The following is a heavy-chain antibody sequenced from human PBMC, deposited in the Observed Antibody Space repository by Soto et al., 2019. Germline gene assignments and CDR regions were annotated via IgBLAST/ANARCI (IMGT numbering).Heavy chain of an antibody. CDR1: GFSLSDYW. CDR3: ARDRGWFDP. V-gene: IGHV3-7*01. CDR2: ANQDGSEK. Sequence: GGSLRLSCAASGFSLSDYWMSWVRQAPGKGLEWVAKANQDGSEKYYVDSVKGRFTISRVNAKNSLSLQMNSLRPEDTAIYYCARDRGWFDPWGQGTLVTVSS. D-gene: IGHD3-10*01. J-gene: IGHJ5*02.